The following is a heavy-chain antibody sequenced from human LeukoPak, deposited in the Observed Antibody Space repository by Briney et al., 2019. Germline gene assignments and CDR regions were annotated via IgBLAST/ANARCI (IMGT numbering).Heavy chain of an antibody. Sequence: SVKVSCKASGGTFNSYAISWVRQAPGQGLEWMGGIIPIFGTANYAQKFQGRVTITTDKSTSTAYMELSSLRSEDTAVYYCARDGFVVVPASGGFDPWGQGTLVTVSS. V-gene: IGHV1-69*05. CDR1: GGTFNSYA. D-gene: IGHD2-2*01. J-gene: IGHJ5*02. CDR2: IIPIFGTA. CDR3: ARDGFVVVPASGGFDP.